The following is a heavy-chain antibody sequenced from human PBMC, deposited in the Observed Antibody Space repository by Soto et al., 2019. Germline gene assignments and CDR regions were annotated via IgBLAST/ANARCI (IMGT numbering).Heavy chain of an antibody. D-gene: IGHD3-16*01. Sequence: QLQLQESGPGLVKPSETLSLTCTVSGGSISSSGYYWGWIRQPPGKGLKWIGNIYYSGSTFYNPSPKRLFTLPEYTPKTLSPRGLGVGPPADPAVYYCGGGFWRKRYFDYGGRGTLVTVSS. J-gene: IGHJ4*02. CDR2: IYYSGST. CDR1: GGSISSSGYY. V-gene: IGHV4-39*01. CDR3: GGGFWRKRYFDY.